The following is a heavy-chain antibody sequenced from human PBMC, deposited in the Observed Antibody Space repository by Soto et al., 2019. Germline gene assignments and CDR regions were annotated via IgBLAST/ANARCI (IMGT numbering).Heavy chain of an antibody. V-gene: IGHV1-8*01. CDR3: ARDSTYYDFWSGYQYYYYYGMDV. J-gene: IGHJ6*02. CDR2: MNPNSGNT. D-gene: IGHD3-3*01. CDR1: GYTFTSYD. Sequence: GASVKVSCKASGYTFTSYDINWVRQATGQGLEWMGWMNPNSGNTGYAQKFQGRVTMTRNTSISTAYMELSSLRSEDTAVYYCARDSTYYDFWSGYQYYYYYGMDVWGQGTTVTVSS.